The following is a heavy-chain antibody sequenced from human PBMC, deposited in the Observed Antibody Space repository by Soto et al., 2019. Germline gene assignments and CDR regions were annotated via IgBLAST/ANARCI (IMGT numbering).Heavy chain of an antibody. CDR1: GFTFSSYA. CDR2: ISGSGGST. CDR3: ATIDLAYCGGDCYSDDAFDI. D-gene: IGHD2-21*02. V-gene: IGHV3-23*01. J-gene: IGHJ3*02. Sequence: GGSLRLSCAASGFTFSSYAMSWVRQAPGKGLEWVSAISGSGGSTYYADSVKGRFTISRDSSKNTRYLQMNSLRADDTAVYYCATIDLAYCGGDCYSDDAFDIWDQGTMVTVSS.